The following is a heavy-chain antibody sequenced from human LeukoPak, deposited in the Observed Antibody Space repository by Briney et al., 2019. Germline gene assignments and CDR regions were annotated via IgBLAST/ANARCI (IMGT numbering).Heavy chain of an antibody. Sequence: PGGSLRLSCAASEFTFSNYGMTWVRQAPGKGLEWVSSISTSGGSTYYADSVKGRFTISRDNSKNTLYLQMNSLRAEDTAVYYCTTDPIIITMIAAPFWGQGTLVTVSS. J-gene: IGHJ4*02. CDR1: EFTFSNYG. D-gene: IGHD3-22*01. V-gene: IGHV3-23*01. CDR2: ISTSGGST. CDR3: TTDPIIITMIAAPF.